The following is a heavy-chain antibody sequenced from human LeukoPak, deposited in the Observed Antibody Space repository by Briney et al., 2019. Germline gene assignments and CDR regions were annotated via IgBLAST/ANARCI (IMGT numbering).Heavy chain of an antibody. CDR1: GYTFSDYD. D-gene: IGHD1-26*01. CDR2: INPNSGNA. Sequence: ASVKVSCKASGYTFSDYDINWVRQATGQGLEWMGWINPNSGNAGYAQKFQGRVTMTRNTSISTAYMELSSLRSEDTAVYYCARALAWGGSSYSYYYMDVWDKGTTVTVSS. V-gene: IGHV1-8*01. J-gene: IGHJ6*03. CDR3: ARALAWGGSSYSYYYMDV.